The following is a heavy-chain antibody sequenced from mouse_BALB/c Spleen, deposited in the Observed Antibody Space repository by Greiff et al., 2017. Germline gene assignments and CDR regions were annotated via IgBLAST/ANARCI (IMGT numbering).Heavy chain of an antibody. CDR1: GFSLTSYG. V-gene: IGHV2-9*02. J-gene: IGHJ4*01. Sequence: QVQLKESGPGLVAPSQSLSITCTVSGFSLTSYGVHWVRQPPGKGLEWLGVIWAGGSTNYNSALMSRLSISKDNSKSQVFLKMNSLQTDDTAMYYCARDGTMITTDFYYAMDYWGQGTSVTVSS. CDR3: ARDGTMITTDFYYAMDY. CDR2: IWAGGST. D-gene: IGHD2-4*01.